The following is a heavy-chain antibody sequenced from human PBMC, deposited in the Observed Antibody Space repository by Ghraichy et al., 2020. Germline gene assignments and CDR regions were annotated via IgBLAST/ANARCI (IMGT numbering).Heavy chain of an antibody. J-gene: IGHJ4*01. CDR2: MNYNGGST. V-gene: IGHV3-20*04. D-gene: IGHD1-26*01. CDR1: GFMFRDHG. Sequence: GEALNISCAASGFMFRDHGMGWVRQGPGMGLEWVAGMNYNGGSTNYADSVKGRFTISRDNAKSALYLQMDSLRADDTAVYYCARKYTGTYYSLFDFWGHGTLITVSS. CDR3: ARKYTGTYYSLFDF.